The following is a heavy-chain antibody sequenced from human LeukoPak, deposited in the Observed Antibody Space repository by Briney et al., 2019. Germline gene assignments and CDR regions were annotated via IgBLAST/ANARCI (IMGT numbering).Heavy chain of an antibody. D-gene: IGHD6-19*01. V-gene: IGHV1-69*04. J-gene: IGHJ4*02. CDR3: ARSGDSSGWYDY. CDR1: GGTFSIYA. CDR2: IIPILGIA. Sequence: ASVTVSCKASGGTFSIYAISWVRQAPGQGLEWMGRIIPILGIANYSQKFQGRVTITADKSTSTAYMELSSLRSEATAVYYCARSGDSSGWYDYWGQGTLVTVSS.